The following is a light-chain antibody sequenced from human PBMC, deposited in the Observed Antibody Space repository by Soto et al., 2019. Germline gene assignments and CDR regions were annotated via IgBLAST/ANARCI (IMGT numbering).Light chain of an antibody. CDR2: GAS. Sequence: EIVLTQSPGTLSLYPGERATLSCRASQSVSSTYVAWYQQKPGQAPRLLIYGASTRATGVPDRFSGSGSGTDFTLTISRLEPEDFAGYYCQQFGDSHTWTFGQGTKVEV. J-gene: IGKJ1*01. CDR3: QQFGDSHTWT. CDR1: QSVSSTY. V-gene: IGKV3-20*01.